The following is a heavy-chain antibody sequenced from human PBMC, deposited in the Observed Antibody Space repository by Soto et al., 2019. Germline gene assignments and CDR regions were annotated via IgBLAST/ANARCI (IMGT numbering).Heavy chain of an antibody. CDR2: IRSKANSYAT. CDR3: TRHPEPYYDILTDYYLPNWFDP. CDR1: GFTFSGSA. D-gene: IGHD3-9*01. J-gene: IGHJ5*02. Sequence: EVQLVESGGGLVQPGGSLKLSCAASGFTFSGSAMHWVRQASGKGLEWVGRIRSKANSYATAYAASVKGRFTISRDDSMNTAYLQMNSLKTEDTAVYYCTRHPEPYYDILTDYYLPNWFDPWGQGTLVTVSS. V-gene: IGHV3-73*02.